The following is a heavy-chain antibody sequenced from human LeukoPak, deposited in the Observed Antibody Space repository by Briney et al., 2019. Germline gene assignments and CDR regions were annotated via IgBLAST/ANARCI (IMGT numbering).Heavy chain of an antibody. CDR2: IHDSGST. V-gene: IGHV4-31*03. J-gene: IGHJ4*02. CDR1: GGSISSGGYH. CDR3: AREGGPYRPLDY. Sequence: SETLSLTCTVSGGSISSGGYHWSWIRQHPGKGLEWIGYIHDSGSTYYNPSLKSRVTISVDTSKNQFSLKLSSVTAADTAVYYCAREGGPYRPLDYSGQGTLVTVAS.